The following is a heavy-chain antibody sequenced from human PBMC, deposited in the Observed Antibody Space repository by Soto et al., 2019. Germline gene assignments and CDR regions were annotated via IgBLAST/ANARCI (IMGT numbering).Heavy chain of an antibody. J-gene: IGHJ4*02. CDR2: ISGSGCST. CDR3: EKDQGDY. CDR1: GIHFWRLA. V-gene: IGHV3-23*01. Sequence: GGSLRTPCGASGIHFWRLAISWVRQAPGKGLEWVSAISGSGCSTYYADSVKGRFTISRDNSKNTLYLQMNSLSAEDTAVYYCEKDQGDYWGQGTLVTVSS.